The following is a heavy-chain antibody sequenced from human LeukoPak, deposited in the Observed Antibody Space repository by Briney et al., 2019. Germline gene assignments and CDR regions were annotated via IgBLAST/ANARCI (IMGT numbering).Heavy chain of an antibody. V-gene: IGHV3-49*04. D-gene: IGHD3-22*01. CDR3: TRGDYYDSSGYYFLFDY. CDR2: IRSKAYGGTT. J-gene: IGHJ4*02. CDR1: GFNFGDYG. Sequence: GGSLRLSCTASGFNFGDYGMSWVRQAPGKGLEWVGFIRSKAYGGTTEYAASVKGSFTISRDDSKSIAYLQMNSLKTEDTAVYYCTRGDYYDSSGYYFLFDYWGQGTLVTVSS.